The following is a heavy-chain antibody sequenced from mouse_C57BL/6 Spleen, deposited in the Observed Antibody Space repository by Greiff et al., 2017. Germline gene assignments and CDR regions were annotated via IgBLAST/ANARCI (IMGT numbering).Heavy chain of an antibody. CDR1: GYTFTSYW. D-gene: IGHD1-1*01. V-gene: IGHV1-61*01. CDR3: ARRVYYGSSTRWYFDV. Sequence: QVQLQQPGAELVRPGSSVKLSCKASGYTFTSYWMDWVKQRPGQGLEWIGNIYPSASETHYTLKFKDKATLTVNKSSSTAYMQLSSLTSEDSAVYYCARRVYYGSSTRWYFDVWGTGTTVTVAS. J-gene: IGHJ1*03. CDR2: IYPSASET.